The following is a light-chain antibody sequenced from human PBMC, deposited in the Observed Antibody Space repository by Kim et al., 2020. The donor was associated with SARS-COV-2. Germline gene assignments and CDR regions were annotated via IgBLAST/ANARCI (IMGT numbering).Light chain of an antibody. J-gene: IGKJ1*01. CDR3: QQTYSIPT. CDR2: GAS. CDR1: QTVGSH. V-gene: IGKV1-39*01. Sequence: DIQMTQSPLSLSASVGDTVIITCRASQTVGSHLNWFQHKPGKVPKLLIFGASNLQRGAPSRFSASGSGTDFTLTIRSLQPEDFVTYCCQQTYSIPTFGPGTKVDIK.